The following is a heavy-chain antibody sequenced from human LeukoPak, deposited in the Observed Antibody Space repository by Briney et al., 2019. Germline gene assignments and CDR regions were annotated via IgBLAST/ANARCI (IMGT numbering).Heavy chain of an antibody. CDR3: ARGIVVGPGDPWVYYHGMDV. V-gene: IGHV1-18*01. Sequence: GASVKVSCKASGYTFTSYGISWVRQAPGQGLEWMGWISAYNGNTNYAQKLQGRVTMTTDTSTGTAYMELRSLRSDDTAVYYCARGIVVGPGDPWVYYHGMDVWGQGTTVTVSS. CDR2: ISAYNGNT. D-gene: IGHD3-22*01. CDR1: GYTFTSYG. J-gene: IGHJ6*02.